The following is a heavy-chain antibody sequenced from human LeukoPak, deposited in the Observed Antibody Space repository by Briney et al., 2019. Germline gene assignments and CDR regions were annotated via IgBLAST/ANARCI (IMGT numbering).Heavy chain of an antibody. J-gene: IGHJ6*02. CDR3: ARGAHCTNGVCYYYYYGMDV. CDR2: INHSGST. CDR1: GGSFSGYY. Sequence: SETLSLTCAVYGGSFSGYYWSWIRRPPGKGLGWIGEINHSGSTNYNPSLKSRVTISVDTSKNQFSLKLSSVTAADTAVYYCARGAHCTNGVCYYYYYGMDVWGQGTTVTVSS. D-gene: IGHD2-8*01. V-gene: IGHV4-34*01.